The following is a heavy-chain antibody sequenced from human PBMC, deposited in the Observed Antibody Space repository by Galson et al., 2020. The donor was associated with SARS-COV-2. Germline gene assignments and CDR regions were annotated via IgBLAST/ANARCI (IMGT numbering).Heavy chain of an antibody. J-gene: IGHJ3*02. Sequence: SETLSLTCTVSGGYISSGSYYWSWIRQHAGKELEWIGRIHSTGRTNYNPSLKSRVTISVDTSKNQFSLRLSSVTAADTAVYYCARSHDSSGYALDIWGQGTMVTVSS. CDR2: IHSTGRT. D-gene: IGHD3-22*01. V-gene: IGHV4-61*02. CDR3: ARSHDSSGYALDI. CDR1: GGYISSGSYY.